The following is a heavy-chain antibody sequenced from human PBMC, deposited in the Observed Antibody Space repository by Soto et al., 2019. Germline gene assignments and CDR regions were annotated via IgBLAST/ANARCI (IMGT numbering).Heavy chain of an antibody. Sequence: EVQLVESGGGLVQPGGSLRLSCAASGFPFSNYWMHWVRQAPGKGLMWVSRINNDGSYTTDADSVKGRFTISRDNAKSPLYLQMNSLRAEDTAVYYCAKDFAGDFDYWGQGILVTVSS. D-gene: IGHD4-17*01. CDR2: INNDGSYT. CDR1: GFPFSNYW. V-gene: IGHV3-74*01. CDR3: AKDFAGDFDY. J-gene: IGHJ4*02.